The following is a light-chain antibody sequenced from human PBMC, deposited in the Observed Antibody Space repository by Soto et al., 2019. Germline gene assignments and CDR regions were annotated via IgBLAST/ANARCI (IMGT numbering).Light chain of an antibody. J-gene: IGLJ1*01. V-gene: IGLV2-11*01. CDR1: ISDGGGYNY. CDR2: DVS. CDR3: CSYAGSSYV. Sequence: QSALTQPRSVSGSPGQSDTISCTGTISDGGGYNYVPWYQQHPGKAPKLMIYDVSKRRSGVPDRFSGSKSGNTASLTISGLQAEDEADYYCCSYAGSSYVFGTGSKVPDL.